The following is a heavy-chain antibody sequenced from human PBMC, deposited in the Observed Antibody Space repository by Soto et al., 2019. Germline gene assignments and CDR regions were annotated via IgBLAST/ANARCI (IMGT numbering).Heavy chain of an antibody. CDR2: ITGNGRDK. J-gene: IGHJ4*02. CDR1: GFTFSSYA. CDR3: AKAPVESCKGETRYLLDF. D-gene: IGHD3-3*01. Sequence: HPGGSVRLSCAASGFTFSSYAMGWVRQAPGKGLELVSVITGNGRDKNHADSIKGRFTMSRDNSKSSLYLQMNSLRVEDTAVYYCAKAPVESCKGETRYLLDFWGQGTLVTVSS. V-gene: IGHV3-23*01.